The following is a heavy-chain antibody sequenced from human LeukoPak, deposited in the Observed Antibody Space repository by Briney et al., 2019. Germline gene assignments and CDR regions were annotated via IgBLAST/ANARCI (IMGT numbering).Heavy chain of an antibody. V-gene: IGHV3-33*01. CDR2: IWYDGTNK. D-gene: IGHD3-3*01. J-gene: IGHJ4*02. CDR1: GFTFSYYG. Sequence: GRSVRLSCAASGFTFSYYGIHWVRQAPGKGLEWVAVIWYDGTNKFYADSVRGRFTISRDNSKNTLYLQMNSLRAEDTAVYYCARGGYELGPDPFDYWGQGTLVTVSS. CDR3: ARGGYELGPDPFDY.